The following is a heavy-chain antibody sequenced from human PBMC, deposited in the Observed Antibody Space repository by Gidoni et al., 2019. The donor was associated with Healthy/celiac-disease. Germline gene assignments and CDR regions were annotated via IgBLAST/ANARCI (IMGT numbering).Heavy chain of an antibody. CDR3: ARGPGSHVDIVVVVAADDAFDI. D-gene: IGHD2-15*01. CDR1: GGSFSGYY. V-gene: IGHV4-34*01. CDR2: INHSGST. J-gene: IGHJ3*02. Sequence: QLQLQQWGAGLLKPSETLSLTCAVYGGSFSGYYWSWIRQPPGKGLEWIGEINHSGSTNYNPSLKSRVTISVDTSKNQFSLKLSSVTAADTAVYYCARGPGSHVDIVVVVAADDAFDIWGQRAMVTVSS.